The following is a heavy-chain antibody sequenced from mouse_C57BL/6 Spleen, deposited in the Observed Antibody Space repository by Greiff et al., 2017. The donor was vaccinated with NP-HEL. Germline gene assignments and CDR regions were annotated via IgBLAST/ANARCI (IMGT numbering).Heavy chain of an antibody. J-gene: IGHJ1*03. CDR3: ARSGTGTWYFDV. CDR1: GYAFTNYL. Sequence: VKLQESGAELVRPGPSVKVSCKASGYAFTNYLIEWVKQRPGQGLEWIGVINPGSGGTNYNEKFKGKATLTADKSSSTAYMQLSSLTSEDSAVYFCARSGTGTWYFDVWGTGTTVTVSS. CDR2: INPGSGGT. D-gene: IGHD4-1*01. V-gene: IGHV1-54*01.